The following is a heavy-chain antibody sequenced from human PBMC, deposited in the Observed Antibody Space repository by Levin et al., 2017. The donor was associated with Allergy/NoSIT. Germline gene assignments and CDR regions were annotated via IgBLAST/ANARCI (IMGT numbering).Heavy chain of an antibody. Sequence: SQTLSLTCAVYGGSFSGYYWSWIRQPPGKGLEWIGEINHSGSTNYNPSLKSRVTISVDTSKNQFSLKLSSVTAADTAVYYCARGLIRITMVRGVISLLSPGGWFDPWGQGTLVTVSS. J-gene: IGHJ5*02. CDR2: INHSGST. CDR3: ARGLIRITMVRGVISLLSPGGWFDP. CDR1: GGSFSGYY. V-gene: IGHV4-34*01. D-gene: IGHD3-10*01.